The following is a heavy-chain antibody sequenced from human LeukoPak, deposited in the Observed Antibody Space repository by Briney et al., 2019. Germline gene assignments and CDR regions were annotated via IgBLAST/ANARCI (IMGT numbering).Heavy chain of an antibody. CDR3: ARDHSYASRGGSFDY. V-gene: IGHV1-18*01. D-gene: IGHD3-16*01. CDR1: GYSFTNFG. J-gene: IGHJ4*02. Sequence: GASVKVSCKASGYSFTNFGISWVRQAPGQGLEWMGWISALNGDTNYAQKLQGRVTMTTDTSTSTAYMELRTLRSDDTAVYYCARDHSYASRGGSFDYWGQGTLVTVSS. CDR2: ISALNGDT.